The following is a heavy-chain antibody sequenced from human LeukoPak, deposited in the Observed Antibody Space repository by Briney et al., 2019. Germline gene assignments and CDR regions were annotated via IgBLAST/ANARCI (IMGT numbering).Heavy chain of an antibody. V-gene: IGHV3-30*01. CDR1: GFTFSSYA. J-gene: IGHJ4*02. D-gene: IGHD5-18*01. Sequence: GGSLRLSCAASGFTFSSYAMHWVRQAPGKGLEWVAVISYDGSNKYYADPVKGRFTISRDNSKNTLYLQMNSLRAEDTAVYYCARDPDLTTMVMVYWGQGTLVTVSS. CDR3: ARDPDLTTMVMVY. CDR2: ISYDGSNK.